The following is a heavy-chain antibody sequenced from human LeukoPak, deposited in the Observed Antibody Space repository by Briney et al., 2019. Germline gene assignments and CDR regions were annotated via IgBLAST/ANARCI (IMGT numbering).Heavy chain of an antibody. CDR3: ARYYYDTGGYYHFFDY. D-gene: IGHD3-22*01. CDR1: GDPISSGANH. CDR2: IFSSGST. Sequence: SQTLSLTCTVSGDPISSGANHCTSIRQHPGKGLEWIGYIFSSGSTYFNPSLKSRVAISLDTSKNQFSLKLTSVTAADAAVYYCARYYYDTGGYYHFFDYWGQGTLVAVSS. J-gene: IGHJ4*02. V-gene: IGHV4-31*03.